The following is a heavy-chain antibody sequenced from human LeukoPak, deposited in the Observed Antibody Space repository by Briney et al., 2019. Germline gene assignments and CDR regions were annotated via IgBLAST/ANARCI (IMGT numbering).Heavy chain of an antibody. D-gene: IGHD3-3*01. CDR3: ASNYYDFWSGYYLRAFDI. V-gene: IGHV4-34*01. CDR1: GGSFSGYY. CDR2: INHSGST. Sequence: SETLSLTCAVYGGSFSGYYWSWIRQPPGKGLEWIGEINHSGSTNYNPSLKSRVTISVDTSKNQFSLKLSSVTAADTAVYYCASNYYDFWSGYYLRAFDIWGQGTMVTVSS. J-gene: IGHJ3*02.